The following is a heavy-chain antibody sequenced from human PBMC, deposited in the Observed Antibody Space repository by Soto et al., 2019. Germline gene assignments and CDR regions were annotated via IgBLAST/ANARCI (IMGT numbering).Heavy chain of an antibody. V-gene: IGHV3-74*01. Sequence: GGSLRLSCAASGFTFSTYWMQWVRQVPGEGLVWVSSISESGDITVYADSVKGRFTISRDNAKNTLYLQMDGLRVEDTAIYYCSREYYSSGTHWGQGTLVTVSS. CDR1: GFTFSTYW. D-gene: IGHD3-10*01. CDR2: ISESGDIT. CDR3: SREYYSSGTH. J-gene: IGHJ1*01.